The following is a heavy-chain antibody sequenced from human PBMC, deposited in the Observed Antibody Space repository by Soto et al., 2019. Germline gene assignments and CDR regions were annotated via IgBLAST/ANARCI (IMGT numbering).Heavy chain of an antibody. CDR3: ARGMTTVTTFDY. CDR1: GGSISSGGYS. Sequence: SETLSLTCAVSGGSISSGGYSCSWIRQPPGKGLEWIGYIYHSGSTYYNPSLKSRVTISVDRPKNQFSLKLSSVTAADTAVYYCARGMTTVTTFDYWGQGTLVTVSS. J-gene: IGHJ4*02. V-gene: IGHV4-30-2*01. D-gene: IGHD4-4*01. CDR2: IYHSGST.